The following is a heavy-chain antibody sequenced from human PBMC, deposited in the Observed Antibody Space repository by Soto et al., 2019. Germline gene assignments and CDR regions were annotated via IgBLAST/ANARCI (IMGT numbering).Heavy chain of an antibody. CDR2: IFYSGST. CDR3: ARDTRGDQLRDHWYFDL. J-gene: IGHJ2*01. V-gene: IGHV4-59*01. CDR1: GGSMSSNY. D-gene: IGHD2-2*01. Sequence: QVQLQESGPGLVKPSETLSLTCTVSGGSMSSNYWSWIRQPPGKGLEWIGYIFYSGSTSYNPSLKSRVTISADTSKKQFSLKLRSVTAADTAVYYCARDTRGDQLRDHWYFDLWGRGNLVTVSS.